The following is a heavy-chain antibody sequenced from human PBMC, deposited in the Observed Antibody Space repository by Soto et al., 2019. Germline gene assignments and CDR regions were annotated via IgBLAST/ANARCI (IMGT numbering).Heavy chain of an antibody. Sequence: ASVKVSCKASGYTFTSYGISWVRQAPGQGLEWMGWISAYNGNTNYAQKLQGRVTMTTDTSTSTAYMELRSLRSDDTAVYYCAREINSGSYSSYYYYYMDVWGKGTTVTVSS. CDR1: GYTFTSYG. D-gene: IGHD3-10*01. V-gene: IGHV1-18*01. CDR2: ISAYNGNT. J-gene: IGHJ6*03. CDR3: AREINSGSYSSYYYYYMDV.